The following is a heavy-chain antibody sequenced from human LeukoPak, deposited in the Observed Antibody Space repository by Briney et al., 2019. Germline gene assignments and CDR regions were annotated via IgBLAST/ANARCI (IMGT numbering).Heavy chain of an antibody. V-gene: IGHV1-18*01. J-gene: IGHJ4*02. D-gene: IGHD3-22*01. CDR3: ARAYYHDTSSYQGFDF. CDR2: ISAYNGNT. CDR1: GYTFTSYG. Sequence: ASVKVSCKASGYTFTSYGFTWVRQAPGQGLEWMGWISAYNGNTDYAQKLQGRVTMTTDTSTSTAYMELGSLKSDDTAVYFCARAYYHDTSSYQGFDFWGQGTLVTVSS.